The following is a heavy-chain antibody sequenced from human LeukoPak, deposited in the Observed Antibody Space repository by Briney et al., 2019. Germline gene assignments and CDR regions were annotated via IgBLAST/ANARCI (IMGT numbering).Heavy chain of an antibody. CDR1: GYTFTGYY. CDR2: INPNSGGT. D-gene: IGHD4-23*01. V-gene: IGHV1-2*02. J-gene: IGHJ3*02. CDR3: ARYGGNDAFDI. Sequence: ASVKVSCKASGYTFTGYYMHWVRQAPGQGLEWMGWINPNSGGTNYAQKFQGRVTMTRDMSTSTVYMELSSLRSEDTAVYYCARYGGNDAFDIWGQGTMVTVSS.